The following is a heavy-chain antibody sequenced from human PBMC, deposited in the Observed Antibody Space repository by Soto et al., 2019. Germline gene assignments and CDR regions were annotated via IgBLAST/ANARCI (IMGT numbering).Heavy chain of an antibody. D-gene: IGHD3-10*01. J-gene: IGHJ5*02. CDR3: GRDRSHYAGVGKIDP. CDR1: GFTFSSFA. V-gene: IGHV3-23*01. Sequence: GSLRLSCAASGFTFSSFAMSWVRQAPGKGLEWVSSISDSGDSTYYADSVKGRFTISRDNSKNTLYLQMNSLRAEDTAVYYCGRDRSHYAGVGKIDPWGQGTLVTVSS. CDR2: ISDSGDST.